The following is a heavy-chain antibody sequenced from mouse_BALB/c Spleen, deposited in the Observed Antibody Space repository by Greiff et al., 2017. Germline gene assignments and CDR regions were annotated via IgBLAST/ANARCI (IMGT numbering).Heavy chain of an antibody. Sequence: QVQLKQSGAELMKPGASVKISCKATGYTFSSYWIEWVKQRPGHGLEWIGEILPGSGSTNYTEKFKGKATFTADTSSNTAYMQLSSLTSEDSAVYYCARLGNTRCAYWGQGTLVTVSA. CDR1: GYTFSSYW. V-gene: IGHV1-9*01. J-gene: IGHJ3*01. CDR3: ARLGNTRCAY. D-gene: IGHD2-1*01. CDR2: ILPGSGST.